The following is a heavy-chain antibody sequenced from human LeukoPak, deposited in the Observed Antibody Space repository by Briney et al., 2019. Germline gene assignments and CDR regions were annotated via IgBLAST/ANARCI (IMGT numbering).Heavy chain of an antibody. J-gene: IGHJ3*02. CDR1: GGSFSGYY. CDR3: ARGGEYQLLPDAFDI. D-gene: IGHD2-2*01. Sequence: SETLSLTCAVYGGSFSGYYWSSIRQPPGKGLEWIGGINHSGSTNYNSSLKSRYTISVDTSKNQFSLKQSSVTAADTAVYYCARGGEYQLLPDAFDIWGQGTMVTVSS. CDR2: INHSGST. V-gene: IGHV4-34*01.